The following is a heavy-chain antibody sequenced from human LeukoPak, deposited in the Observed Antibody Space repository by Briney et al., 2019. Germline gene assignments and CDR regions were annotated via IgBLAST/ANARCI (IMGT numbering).Heavy chain of an antibody. CDR2: ITGSGRTT. J-gene: IGHJ4*02. Sequence: TGGSLRLSCAASTFTFTTYAMSWVRQAPGRGLEWVSTITGSGRTTYYADSVKGRFTISRDNSRNTLYLQMNSLRAEDTAVYYCAKEGGRVGYDSSGYYYALDYWGQGTLVTVSS. CDR3: AKEGGRVGYDSSGYYYALDY. D-gene: IGHD3-22*01. V-gene: IGHV3-23*01. CDR1: TFTFTTYA.